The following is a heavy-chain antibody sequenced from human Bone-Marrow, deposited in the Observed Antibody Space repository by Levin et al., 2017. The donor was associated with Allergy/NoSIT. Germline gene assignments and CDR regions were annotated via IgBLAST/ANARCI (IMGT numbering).Heavy chain of an antibody. CDR3: ARGDSSSWTDY. V-gene: IGHV4-59*01. CDR1: GGSISSYY. Sequence: GSLRLSCTVSGGSISSYYWSWIRQPPGKGLEWIGYIYYSGSTNYNPSLKSRVTISVDTSKNQFSLKLSSVTAADTAVYYCARGDSSSWTDYWGQGTLVTVSS. J-gene: IGHJ4*02. CDR2: IYYSGST. D-gene: IGHD6-13*01.